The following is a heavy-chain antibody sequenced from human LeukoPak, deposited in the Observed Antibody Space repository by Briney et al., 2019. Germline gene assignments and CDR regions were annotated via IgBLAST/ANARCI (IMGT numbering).Heavy chain of an antibody. CDR3: ARVVGDYYFDY. D-gene: IGHD4-17*01. Sequence: PGGSPRLSCAASGFTVSSNYMSWVRQAPGKGLEWVSVIYSGGSTYYADSVKGRFTISRDNSKNTLYLQMNSLRAEDTAVYYCARVVGDYYFDYWGQGTLVTVSS. CDR1: GFTVSSNY. J-gene: IGHJ4*02. CDR2: IYSGGST. V-gene: IGHV3-53*01.